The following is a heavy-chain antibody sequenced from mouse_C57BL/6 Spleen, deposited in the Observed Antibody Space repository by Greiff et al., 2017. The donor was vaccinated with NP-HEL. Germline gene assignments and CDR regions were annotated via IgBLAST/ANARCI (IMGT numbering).Heavy chain of an antibody. CDR1: GYTFTDYE. CDR2: IDPETGGT. Sequence: VQLQQSGAELVRPGASVTLSCKASGYTFTDYEMHWVKQTPVHGLEWIGAIDPETGGTAYNQKFKGKAILTADKSSSTAYMELRSLTSEYSAVYYCTRRFRVYYYGSSYRGYFDVWGTGTTVTVSS. D-gene: IGHD1-1*01. J-gene: IGHJ1*03. CDR3: TRRFRVYYYGSSYRGYFDV. V-gene: IGHV1-15*01.